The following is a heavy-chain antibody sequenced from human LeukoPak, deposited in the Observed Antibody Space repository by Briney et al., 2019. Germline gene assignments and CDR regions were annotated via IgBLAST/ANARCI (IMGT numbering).Heavy chain of an antibody. D-gene: IGHD6-19*01. Sequence: GGSLRLSCAASGFTFSSYSMNWVRQAPGKGLEWVSAISGSGGSTYYADSVKGRFTISRDNAKNSLYLQMNSLRAEDTAVYYCARAVAGTGDYWGQGTLVTVSS. CDR1: GFTFSSYS. V-gene: IGHV3-21*01. CDR3: ARAVAGTGDY. J-gene: IGHJ4*02. CDR2: ISGSGGST.